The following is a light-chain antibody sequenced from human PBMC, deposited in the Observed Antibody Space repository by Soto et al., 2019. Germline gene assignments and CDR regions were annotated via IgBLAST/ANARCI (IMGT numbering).Light chain of an antibody. CDR2: AAS. V-gene: IGKV1-27*01. CDR3: QKYNSAPLT. Sequence: DIQMTQSPSSLSASVGARVTITCRPSQGISNYLAWHQQKPGKVPKLLIYAASTLQSGVPLRFSGSGSGTDYTLTISILQPEDVATYYCQKYNSAPLTCGQGTKVEIK. J-gene: IGKJ1*01. CDR1: QGISNY.